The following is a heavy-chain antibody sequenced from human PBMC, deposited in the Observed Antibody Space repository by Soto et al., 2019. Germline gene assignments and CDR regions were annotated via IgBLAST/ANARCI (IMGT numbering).Heavy chain of an antibody. D-gene: IGHD6-6*01. CDR1: GYSFTSYW. CDR2: IDPSDSYT. Sequence: GESLKSSCKGSGYSFTSYWISWVRQMPVKGLEWMGRIDPSDSYTNYSPSFQGHVTISADKSSGTAYLQWSSLKASDTAMYYCATPNYRSSYCDYDYYGMDDFGQGSTLAFSS. J-gene: IGHJ6*02. CDR3: ATPNYRSSYCDYDYYGMDD. V-gene: IGHV5-10-1*01.